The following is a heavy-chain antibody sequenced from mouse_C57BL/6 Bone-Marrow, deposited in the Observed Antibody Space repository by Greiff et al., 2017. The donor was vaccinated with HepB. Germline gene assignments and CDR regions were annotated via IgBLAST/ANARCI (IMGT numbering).Heavy chain of an antibody. Sequence: EVQLQQSGAELVRPGASVKLSCTASGFNIKDYCMNWVKQRTEQGLEWIGRIDPAAGDTEYTHKFQGKATLTADKSSNTAYMQLRSLTSEDTAVYSCTTWILTDVYYVDYGGQGTTLTVSS. CDR1: GFNIKDYC. CDR3: TTWILTDVYYVDY. CDR2: IDPAAGDT. J-gene: IGHJ2*01. D-gene: IGHD2-3*01. V-gene: IGHV14-1*01.